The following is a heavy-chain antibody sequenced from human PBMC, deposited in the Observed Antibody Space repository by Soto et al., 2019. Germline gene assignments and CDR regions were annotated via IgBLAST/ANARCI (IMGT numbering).Heavy chain of an antibody. V-gene: IGHV3-33*01. CDR2: IWYDGRNK. Sequence: PGGSLRLSCAASGFTFSDYGMHWVRQGPGKGLEWVAGIWYDGRNKYYSDSVKGRFTISRDNSKNSVYLQMNSLRAEDTAVYYCESAYSMGDYYYGMDVWGQGTTVTV. D-gene: IGHD4-4*01. CDR1: GFTFSDYG. CDR3: ESAYSMGDYYYGMDV. J-gene: IGHJ6*02.